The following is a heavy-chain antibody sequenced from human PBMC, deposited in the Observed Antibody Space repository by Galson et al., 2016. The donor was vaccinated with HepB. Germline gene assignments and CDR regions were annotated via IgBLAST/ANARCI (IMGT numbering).Heavy chain of an antibody. Sequence: SETLSLTCSVSGGSISTSPYFWGWIRQTPGKGLEWIGSIYQSGSTFDNPSPKSRVTISVDTSKNLISLRLTSVTTSDTGVYYCARHRSERNVDTPLVFWAQGTLVTVSS. CDR3: ARHRSERNVDTPLVF. CDR1: GGSISTSPYF. CDR2: IYQSGST. D-gene: IGHD5-18*01. J-gene: IGHJ4*02. V-gene: IGHV4-39*01.